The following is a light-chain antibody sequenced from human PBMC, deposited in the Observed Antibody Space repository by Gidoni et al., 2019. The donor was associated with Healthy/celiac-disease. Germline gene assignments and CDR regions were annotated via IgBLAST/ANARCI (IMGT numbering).Light chain of an antibody. CDR2: AAS. J-gene: IGKJ4*01. Sequence: DIQMNQSPSSLSASVGDRVTITCRASQSISSYLNWYQQKPGKAPNLLIYAASSLHSGVPSRFSGSVSGTDFTLTISSLQPEDFATYYCQQSYSSPLTFGGGTKVEIK. V-gene: IGKV1-39*01. CDR3: QQSYSSPLT. CDR1: QSISSY.